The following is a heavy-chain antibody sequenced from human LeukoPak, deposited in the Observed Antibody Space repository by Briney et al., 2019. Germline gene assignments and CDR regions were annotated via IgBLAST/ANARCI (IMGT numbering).Heavy chain of an antibody. CDR1: GYTFTSYD. J-gene: IGHJ5*02. Sequence: ASVKVSCKASGYTFTSYDINWVRQATGQGLEWMGWMNPNSGNTGYAQKFQGRVTMTRNTSISTAYMELSSLRSEDTAVYYCARVPGYCSSTSCYRMLDPWAREPWSPSPQ. V-gene: IGHV1-8*01. CDR3: ARVPGYCSSTSCYRMLDP. CDR2: MNPNSGNT. D-gene: IGHD2-2*02.